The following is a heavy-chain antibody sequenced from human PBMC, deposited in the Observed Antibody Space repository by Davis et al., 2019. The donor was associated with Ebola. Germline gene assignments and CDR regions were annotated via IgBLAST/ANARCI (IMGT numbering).Heavy chain of an antibody. CDR2: ISAGSSYI. CDR1: GFTFSKYT. J-gene: IGHJ3*02. D-gene: IGHD1-1*01. V-gene: IGHV3-21*01. CDR3: ARTEGAVHDAFDI. Sequence: GESLKISCEVSGFTFSKYTINWVRQAPGKGLEWVSSISAGSSYIYYADSVKGRFTISRDNARNSLYLQMNSPRAEDTAVYYCARTEGAVHDAFDIWGQGTMVTVSS.